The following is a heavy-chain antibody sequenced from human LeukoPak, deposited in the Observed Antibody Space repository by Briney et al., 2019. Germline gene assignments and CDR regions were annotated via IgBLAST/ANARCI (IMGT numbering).Heavy chain of an antibody. CDR2: IWYDGSNK. V-gene: IGHV3-33*01. Sequence: PGGSLILSCVASGFTFSNYGIHWVRQAPGKGLEWVAVIWYDGSNKDSGDSLKGRFTISRDNSKNTVYLQMNSLRAEDTAVYYCVRGQRLRGPFYFDSWGQGALVTVSS. CDR3: VRGQRLRGPFYFDS. CDR1: GFTFSNYG. J-gene: IGHJ4*02. D-gene: IGHD6-25*01.